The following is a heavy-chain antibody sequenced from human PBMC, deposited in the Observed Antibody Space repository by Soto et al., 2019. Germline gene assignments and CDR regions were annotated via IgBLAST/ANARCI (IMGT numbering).Heavy chain of an antibody. CDR2: IWFDGSDA. J-gene: IGHJ6*02. V-gene: IGHV3-33*01. CDR1: GFAFSGYG. D-gene: IGHD2-15*01. CDR3: AREGYCSGGGCSGGMDV. Sequence: GGSLRLSCAASGFAFSGYGMHWVRQAPGKGLEWVAFIWFDGSDALYSDSVKGRFSITRDNSKNTLFLQLNSLRGDDTAVYYCAREGYCSGGGCSGGMDVWGQGTMVTVSS.